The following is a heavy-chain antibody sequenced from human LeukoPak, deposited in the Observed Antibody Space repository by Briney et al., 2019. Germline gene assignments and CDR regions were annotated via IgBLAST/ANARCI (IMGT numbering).Heavy chain of an antibody. CDR3: ARAGTLLWFGELFYYYYYMDV. Sequence: ASVKVSCKASGYTFTSYGISWVRQAPGQGLEGMGWISAYNGNTNYAQKRQGRVTMTKDTSTRTAYMELRSLRSDDTAVYYCARAGTLLWFGELFYYYYYMDVWGKGTTVTVSS. CDR2: ISAYNGNT. J-gene: IGHJ6*03. V-gene: IGHV1-18*01. D-gene: IGHD3-10*01. CDR1: GYTFTSYG.